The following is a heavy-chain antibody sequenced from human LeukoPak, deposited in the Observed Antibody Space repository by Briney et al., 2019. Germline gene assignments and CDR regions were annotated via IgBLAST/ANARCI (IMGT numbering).Heavy chain of an antibody. CDR3: AHRQRYSTNWNAGYFDQ. V-gene: IGHV2-5*01. CDR1: GFSLSTSGVG. D-gene: IGHD1-1*01. J-gene: IGHJ4*02. Sequence: KESGPTLVKPTQTLTLTCTFSGFSLSTSGVGVGWIRQPPGKALEWLALIYWNDDKRYSPSLKSRLAITKDTSKNQVVLIMINVDPVDTATYYCAHRQRYSTNWNAGYFDQWGQGTLVTVSS. CDR2: IYWNDDK.